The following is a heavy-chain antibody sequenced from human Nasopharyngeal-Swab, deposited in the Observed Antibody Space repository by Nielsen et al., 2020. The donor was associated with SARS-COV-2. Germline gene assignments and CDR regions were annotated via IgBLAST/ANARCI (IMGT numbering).Heavy chain of an antibody. V-gene: IGHV1-3*01. D-gene: IGHD3-3*01. CDR1: GYTFTSYA. CDR2: INAGNGNT. CDR3: ARICFFFGVVIRTIYYYYYYMDV. J-gene: IGHJ6*03. Sequence: ASVKVSCKASGYTFTSYAMHWVRQAPGQRLEWMGWINAGNGNTKYSQKFQGRVTITRDTSASTAYMGLSSLRSEDTAVYYCARICFFFGVVIRTIYYYYYYMDVWGKGTTVTVSS.